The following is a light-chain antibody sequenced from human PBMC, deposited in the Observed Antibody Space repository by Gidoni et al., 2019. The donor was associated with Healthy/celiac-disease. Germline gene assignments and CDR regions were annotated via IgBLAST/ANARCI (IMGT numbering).Light chain of an antibody. J-gene: IGKJ1*01. CDR1: QSVSSSY. V-gene: IGKV3-20*01. CDR2: GAS. CDR3: QQYGSSPRT. Sequence: EIVFTQSPGTLSLSPGERATLPCRASQSVSSSYLAWYQQKPGQAPRLLIYGASSRATGIPDRCSGSGSGTDFTLTISRLEPEDFAVYYCQQYGSSPRTFGQGTKVEIK.